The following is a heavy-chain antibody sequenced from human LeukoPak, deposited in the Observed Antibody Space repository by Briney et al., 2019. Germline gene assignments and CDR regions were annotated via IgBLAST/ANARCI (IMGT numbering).Heavy chain of an antibody. V-gene: IGHV4-39*01. Sequence: SETLSLTCTVSGGSISSSSYYWGWIRPPPGKGLEWIGSIYYSGSTYYNPSLKSRVTISVDTSKNQFSLKLSSVTAADTAVYYCARPARSGVVTYFDYWGQGTLVTVSS. CDR3: ARPARSGVVTYFDY. CDR2: IYYSGST. CDR1: GGSISSSSYY. D-gene: IGHD3-3*01. J-gene: IGHJ4*02.